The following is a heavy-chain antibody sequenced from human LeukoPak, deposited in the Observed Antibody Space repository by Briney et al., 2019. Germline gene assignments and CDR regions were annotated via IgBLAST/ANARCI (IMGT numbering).Heavy chain of an antibody. Sequence: PGGSLRLSCAASGFTFSKYAFHWVRQAPGKGLEWVAIIAYDGSHKYYADSVKGRFSISRDNSNNTVLLQMNSLRPADTAVYYCARDQLYCSDGTCSARNWFDPWGQGTLVTVSS. CDR3: ARDQLYCSDGTCSARNWFDP. J-gene: IGHJ5*02. CDR1: GFTFSKYA. V-gene: IGHV3-30-3*01. D-gene: IGHD2-8*01. CDR2: IAYDGSHK.